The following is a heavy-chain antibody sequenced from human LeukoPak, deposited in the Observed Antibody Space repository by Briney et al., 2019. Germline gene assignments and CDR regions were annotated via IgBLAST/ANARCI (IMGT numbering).Heavy chain of an antibody. CDR3: AKARGGGYNDAFDM. D-gene: IGHD5-24*01. CDR1: GFTFSNNG. V-gene: IGHV3-30*02. Sequence: GGSLRLSCAASGFTFSNNGMHWVRQAPGKGLEWMALIRYDTNNKYYADSVKGRFTISGDNSKLYLQMNSLRDEDTAVYYCAKARGGGYNDAFDMWGQGTMVTVSS. CDR2: IRYDTNNK. J-gene: IGHJ3*02.